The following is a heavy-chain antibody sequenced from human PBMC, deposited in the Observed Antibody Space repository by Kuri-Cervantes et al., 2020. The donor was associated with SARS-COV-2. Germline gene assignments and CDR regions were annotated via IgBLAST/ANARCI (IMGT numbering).Heavy chain of an antibody. D-gene: IGHD3-3*01. CDR2: IYYSGST. Sequence: SETLSLTCTVSGGSVSSGSYYWSWIRQPPGKELEWIGYIYYSGSTNYNPSLKSRVTISVDTSKNQFSLKLSSVTAADTAVYYCARGVTIFWEDVWGQGTTVTVSS. CDR3: ARGVTIFWEDV. V-gene: IGHV4-61*01. CDR1: GGSVSSGSYY. J-gene: IGHJ6*02.